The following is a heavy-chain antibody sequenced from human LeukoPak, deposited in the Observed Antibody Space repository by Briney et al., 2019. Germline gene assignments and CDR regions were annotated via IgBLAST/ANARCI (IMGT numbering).Heavy chain of an antibody. Sequence: SVKVSCKASGGTFSSYAISWVRQAPGQGLEWMGGIIPIFGTANYAQKFQGRVTITADESTSTAYMELSSLRSEDTAVYYCARDFLCTNGVCHDCFDPWGQGTLVTVSS. D-gene: IGHD2-8*01. J-gene: IGHJ5*02. V-gene: IGHV1-69*13. CDR3: ARDFLCTNGVCHDCFDP. CDR2: IIPIFGTA. CDR1: GGTFSSYA.